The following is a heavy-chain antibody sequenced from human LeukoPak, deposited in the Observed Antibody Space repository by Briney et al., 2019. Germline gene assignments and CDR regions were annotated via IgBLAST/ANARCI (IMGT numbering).Heavy chain of an antibody. V-gene: IGHV1-2*06. J-gene: IGHJ3*02. Sequence: ASVKVSCKASGYAFIGYYMHWVRQAPGQGLEWVGRINPNSGGTNYAQKFQGRVTMTRDTSISTAYMELSRLRSDDTAVYYCARADCSSTSCLNAFDIWGQGTMVTVSS. CDR3: ARADCSSTSCLNAFDI. CDR1: GYAFIGYY. D-gene: IGHD2-2*01. CDR2: INPNSGGT.